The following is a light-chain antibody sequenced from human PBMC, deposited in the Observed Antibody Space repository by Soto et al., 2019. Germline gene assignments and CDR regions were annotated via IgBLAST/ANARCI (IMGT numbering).Light chain of an antibody. V-gene: IGKV3-15*01. J-gene: IGKJ1*01. CDR1: LTMNNN. Sequence: EIVMTQSPATLSLSPGESVTLSCRASLTMNNNIAWYQHKPGQAPRLLIFGASSRATGVPGRFSGSGFATEFILSISSLQSEDFSVYYCQQYNERPPWTFGQGTTVEMK. CDR3: QQYNERPPWT. CDR2: GAS.